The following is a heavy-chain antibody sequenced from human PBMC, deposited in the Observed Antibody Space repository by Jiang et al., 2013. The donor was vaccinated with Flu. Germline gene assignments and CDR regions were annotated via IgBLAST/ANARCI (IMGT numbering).Heavy chain of an antibody. Sequence: SQTLSLTCAISGDSVSSNSAAWNWIRQSPSRGLEWLGRTYYRSKWYNDYAVSVKSRITINPDTSKNQFSLQLNSVTPEDTAVYYCARDYGYCSGGSCFLYYFDYWGQGTLVTVSS. CDR3: ARDYGYCSGGSCFLYYFDY. CDR1: GDSVSSNSAA. D-gene: IGHD2-15*01. J-gene: IGHJ4*02. CDR2: TYYRSKWYN. V-gene: IGHV6-1*01.